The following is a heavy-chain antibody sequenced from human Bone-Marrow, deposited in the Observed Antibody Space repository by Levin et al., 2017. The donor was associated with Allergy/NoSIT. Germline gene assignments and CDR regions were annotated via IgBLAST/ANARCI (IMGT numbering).Heavy chain of an antibody. CDR1: GFTFDDYA. CDR2: ISWNSGSI. CDR3: AKDATGSSWYDWFDP. J-gene: IGHJ5*02. D-gene: IGHD6-13*01. V-gene: IGHV3-9*01. Sequence: AGGSLRLSCAASGFTFDDYAMHWVRQAPGKGLEWVSGISWNSGSIGYADSVKGRFTISRDNAKNSLYLQMNSLRAEDTALYYCAKDATGSSWYDWFDPWGQGTLVTVSS.